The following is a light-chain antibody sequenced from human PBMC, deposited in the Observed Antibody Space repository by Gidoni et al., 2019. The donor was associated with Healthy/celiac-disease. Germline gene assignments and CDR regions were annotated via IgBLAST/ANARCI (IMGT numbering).Light chain of an antibody. V-gene: IGKV3-15*01. CDR3: QQYNNWPPNWT. CDR1: QSVSSN. J-gene: IGKJ1*01. Sequence: EIVMTHSPATLSVSPGERATLSCRSSQSVSSNLAWYQQKPGQAPRLLIYGASTRATGIPARFSGSGSGTEFTLTISSLQSEDFAVYSCQQYNNWPPNWTFGQGTKVEIK. CDR2: GAS.